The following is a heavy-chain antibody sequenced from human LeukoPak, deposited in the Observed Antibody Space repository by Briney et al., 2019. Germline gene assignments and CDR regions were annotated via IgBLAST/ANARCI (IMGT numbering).Heavy chain of an antibody. V-gene: IGHV4-38-2*02. CDR2: IYHSGST. D-gene: IGHD3-3*01. Sequence: PSETLSLTCAVSGYSISSGYYWGWIRQPPGKGLEWIGSIYHSGSTYYNPSLKSRVTISVDTSKNQFSLKLSSVTAADTAVYYCARDVTIFGDQVFFWFDPWGQGTLVTASS. CDR3: ARDVTIFGDQVFFWFDP. J-gene: IGHJ5*02. CDR1: GYSISSGYY.